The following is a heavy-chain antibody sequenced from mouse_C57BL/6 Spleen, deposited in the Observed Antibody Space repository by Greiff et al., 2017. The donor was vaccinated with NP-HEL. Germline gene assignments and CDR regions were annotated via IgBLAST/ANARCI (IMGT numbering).Heavy chain of an antibody. CDR1: GYSFTSYW. CDR2: IHPNSGST. Sequence: QVQLQQPGAELVKPGASVKLSCKASGYSFTSYWMHWVKQRPGQGLEWIGMIHPNSGSTNYNEKFKSKATLTVDKSSSTAYMQLSSLTSEDSAVYYCARRAELGCFDYWGQGTTLTVSS. J-gene: IGHJ2*01. CDR3: ARRAELGCFDY. V-gene: IGHV1-64*01. D-gene: IGHD3-3*01.